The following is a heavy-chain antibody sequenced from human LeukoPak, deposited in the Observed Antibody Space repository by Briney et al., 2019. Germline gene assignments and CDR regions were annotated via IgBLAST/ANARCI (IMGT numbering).Heavy chain of an antibody. CDR2: INPSGGST. J-gene: IGHJ3*02. CDR3: ARDKGRSGWSEDAFDI. D-gene: IGHD6-19*01. CDR1: GYTFTSYA. Sequence: ASVKVSCKASGYTFTSYAMHWVRQAPGQGLEWMGIINPSGGSTSYAQKFQGRVTMTRDTSTSTVYMELSSLRSDDTAVYYCARDKGRSGWSEDAFDIWGQGTMVTVSS. V-gene: IGHV1-46*01.